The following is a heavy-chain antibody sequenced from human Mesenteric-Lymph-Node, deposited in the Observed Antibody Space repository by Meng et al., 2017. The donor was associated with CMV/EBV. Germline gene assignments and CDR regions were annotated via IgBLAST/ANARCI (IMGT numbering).Heavy chain of an antibody. V-gene: IGHV3-48*03. J-gene: IGHJ4*02. Sequence: GGSLRLSCAASGFTFSLYEMNWVRQAPGRGLEWVSSISTSGNTIYYADSVKGRFTISRDNAKNPLYLQMNSLEAEDTAVYYCATEYYCDYWGRGTLVTVSS. CDR2: ISTSGNTI. CDR1: GFTFSLYE. CDR3: ATEYYCDY.